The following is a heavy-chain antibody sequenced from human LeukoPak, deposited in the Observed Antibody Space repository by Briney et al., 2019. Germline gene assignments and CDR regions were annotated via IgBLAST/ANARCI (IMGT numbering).Heavy chain of an antibody. D-gene: IGHD2-15*01. V-gene: IGHV4-38-2*01. CDR1: GYSITSGYH. J-gene: IGHJ5*02. CDR2: MFHAGNT. Sequence: PSETLSLTCAVSGYSITSGYHWGWVRQPPGKGLEWIGSMFHAGNTYYNPSLKSRVTMSIDTSTNHFSLNLISVTAADTAAYYCARTRYCSGETCFSPDLLDTWSRGTLVTVSS. CDR3: ARTRYCSGETCFSPDLLDT.